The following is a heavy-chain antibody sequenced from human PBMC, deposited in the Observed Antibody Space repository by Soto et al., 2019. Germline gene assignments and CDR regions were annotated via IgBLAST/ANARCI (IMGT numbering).Heavy chain of an antibody. CDR3: ARALGYSGYAGMDV. V-gene: IGHV1-18*01. D-gene: IGHD5-12*01. Sequence: ASVKVSCKASGYTFTIYGINWVRQAPGQGLEWMGWISPDNGNTNYAQKLQGRVTMTTDTSTNTAYMELRSLRSDDTAVYYCARALGYSGYAGMDVWGKGTRVTFPS. J-gene: IGHJ6*04. CDR2: ISPDNGNT. CDR1: GYTFTIYG.